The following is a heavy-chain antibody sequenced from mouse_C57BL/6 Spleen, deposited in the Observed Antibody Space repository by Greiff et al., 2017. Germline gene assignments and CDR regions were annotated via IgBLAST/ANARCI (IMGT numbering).Heavy chain of an antibody. Sequence: LQESGAELARPGASVKLSCKASGYTFTSYGISWVKQRPGQGLEWIGEIYPRSGNTYYNEKFKGKATLTADKSSSTAYMELRSLTSEDSAVYFCARWGDYDGDYYAMGYWGQGTSVTVSS. CDR2: IYPRSGNT. V-gene: IGHV1-81*01. CDR1: GYTFTSYG. CDR3: ARWGDYDGDYYAMGY. D-gene: IGHD2-4*01. J-gene: IGHJ4*01.